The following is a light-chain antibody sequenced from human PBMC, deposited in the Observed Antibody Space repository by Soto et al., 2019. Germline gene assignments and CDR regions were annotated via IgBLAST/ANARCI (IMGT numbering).Light chain of an antibody. V-gene: IGKV1-12*01. CDR3: QQTNSFPYI. CDR1: QGITTW. CDR2: SAS. J-gene: IGKJ2*01. Sequence: DIQMTQSPSSVSASVGARVTITCRASQGITTWLAWYQQKPGEAPKLLIYSASTLFGGVPSRFSGSGSGTDFTLTISSLHPEDFATYYCQQTNSFPYIFGQGTKLEIK.